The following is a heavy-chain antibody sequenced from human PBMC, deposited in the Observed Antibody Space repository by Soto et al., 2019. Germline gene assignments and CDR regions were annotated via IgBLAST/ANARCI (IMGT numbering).Heavy chain of an antibody. CDR3: ARDRSGILTGYYRGAYYYYGMDV. CDR2: IWYDGSNK. J-gene: IGHJ6*02. CDR1: GFTFSSYG. D-gene: IGHD3-9*01. V-gene: IGHV3-33*01. Sequence: GGSLRLSCAASGFTFSSYGMHWVRQAPGKGLEWVAVIWYDGSNKYYADSVKGRFTISRDNSKNTLYLQMNSLRAEDTAVYYCARDRSGILTGYYRGAYYYYGMDVWGQGTTVTVSS.